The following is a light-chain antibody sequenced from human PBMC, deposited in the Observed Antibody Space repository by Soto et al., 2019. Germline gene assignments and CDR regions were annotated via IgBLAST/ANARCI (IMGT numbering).Light chain of an antibody. J-gene: IGLJ1*01. CDR2: GNT. V-gene: IGLV1-40*01. CDR3: QSSDSSLSGYV. Sequence: QSVLTQPPSVSGAPGQRVSMSCTGSSSNSGAGYDVHWYQQLPGTAPKLLISGNTNRPSGVPDRFSGSKSGTSASLAITGLHAEDEADYYCQSSDSSLSGYVFGTGTKLTVL. CDR1: SSNSGAGYD.